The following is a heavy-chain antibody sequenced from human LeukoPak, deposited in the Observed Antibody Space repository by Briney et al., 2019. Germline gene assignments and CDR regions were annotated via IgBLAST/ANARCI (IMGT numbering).Heavy chain of an antibody. V-gene: IGHV3-7*01. CDR3: AKDYGGGYFDY. D-gene: IGHD3-16*01. J-gene: IGHJ4*02. CDR2: IKEDGSEK. CDR1: RFPFSRFW. Sequence: GESLKISCVVSRFPFSRFWMAWVRQAPGKGPEGVAQIKEDGSEKYYMDFVEGRFTISRDNAKNSLYLQMNSLRAEDTAVYYCAKDYGGGYFDYWGQGTLVTVSS.